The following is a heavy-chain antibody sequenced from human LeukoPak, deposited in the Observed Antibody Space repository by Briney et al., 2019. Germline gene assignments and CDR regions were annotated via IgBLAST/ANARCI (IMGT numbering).Heavy chain of an antibody. Sequence: SETLSLTCTVSDGSINNYYWTWIRQPPGKGLEWIGSIYYSGSTYYNPSLKSRVTISVDTSKNQFSLKLSSVTAADTAVYYCARHDSTGTPFGVLLRYWGQGTLVTVSS. V-gene: IGHV4-59*05. CDR1: DGSINNYY. D-gene: IGHD3-3*01. CDR2: IYYSGST. CDR3: ARHDSTGTPFGVLLRY. J-gene: IGHJ4*02.